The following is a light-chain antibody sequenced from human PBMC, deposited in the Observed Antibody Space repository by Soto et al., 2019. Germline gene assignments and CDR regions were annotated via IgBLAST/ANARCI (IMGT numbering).Light chain of an antibody. CDR2: EVS. V-gene: IGLV2-14*01. CDR1: SSDIGGYNY. J-gene: IGLJ2*01. CDR3: SSYAISSTI. Sequence: QSALTQPASVCGSPGQSITISCTGTSSDIGGYNYVSWYQQHPGKAPKLIIYEVSNRPSGVSNRFSGSKSGNTASLTISGLQAEDEADYYCSSYAISSTIFAGGTKLTVL.